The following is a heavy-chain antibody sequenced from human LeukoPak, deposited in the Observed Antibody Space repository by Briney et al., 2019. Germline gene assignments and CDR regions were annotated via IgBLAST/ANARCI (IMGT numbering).Heavy chain of an antibody. J-gene: IGHJ4*02. CDR1: GGSISSHY. CDR3: AREVSSSASFDY. D-gene: IGHD6-6*01. V-gene: IGHV4-59*11. Sequence: SETLSVTCTVSGGSISSHYWSWIRQPPGKGLEWIGYIYYSGSTNYNRSLKSRVTISVDTSKNQFSLKLSSVTAADTAVYYCAREVSSSASFDYWGQGTLVTVSS. CDR2: IYYSGST.